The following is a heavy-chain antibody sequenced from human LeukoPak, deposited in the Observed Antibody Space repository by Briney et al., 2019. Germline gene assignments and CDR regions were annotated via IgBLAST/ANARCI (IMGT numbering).Heavy chain of an antibody. D-gene: IGHD2-2*01. J-gene: IGHJ4*02. CDR3: AKGPRYCSSTSCYRGDY. Sequence: GGSLRLSCAASGFTFSSYGMHWVRQAPGKGLEWVTFIRYDGSNKCYEDSVKGRFTSSRDNSKNTVYLQMNSLRAGDTAVYYCAKGPRYCSSTSCYRGDYWGQGTLVTVSS. CDR2: IRYDGSNK. V-gene: IGHV3-30*02. CDR1: GFTFSSYG.